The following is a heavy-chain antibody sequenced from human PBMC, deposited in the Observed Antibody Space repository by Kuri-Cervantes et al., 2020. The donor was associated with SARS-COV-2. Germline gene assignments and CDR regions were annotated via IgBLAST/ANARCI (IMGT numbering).Heavy chain of an antibody. V-gene: IGHV4-30-4*01. CDR1: GGSISSGDYY. CDR3: ARDYNYYDFWSGYLGFVD. J-gene: IGHJ4*02. D-gene: IGHD3-3*01. Sequence: SETLSLTCTVSGGSISSGDYYWSWIRQPPGKGLEWIGYIYYSGSTYYNPSLKSRATISVDTSKNQFSLKLSSVTAADTAVYYCARDYNYYDFWSGYLGFVDWGQGTLVTVSS. CDR2: IYYSGST.